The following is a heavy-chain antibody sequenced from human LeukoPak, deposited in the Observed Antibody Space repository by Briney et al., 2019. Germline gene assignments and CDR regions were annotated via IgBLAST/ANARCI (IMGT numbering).Heavy chain of an antibody. V-gene: IGHV3-33*01. CDR2: IWYDGSNK. D-gene: IGHD6-13*01. Sequence: GRSLRLSCAASGFTFSRYGMHWVRQAPGKGLEWVAVIWYDGSNKYYADSVKGRFTISRDNSKNTLYLQMNSLRAEDTAVYYCARVGTGDSSSREDFDYWGQGTLVTVSS. J-gene: IGHJ4*02. CDR1: GFTFSRYG. CDR3: ARVGTGDSSSREDFDY.